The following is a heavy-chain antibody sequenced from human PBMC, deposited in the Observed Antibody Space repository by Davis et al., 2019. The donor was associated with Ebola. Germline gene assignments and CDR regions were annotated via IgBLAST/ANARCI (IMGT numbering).Heavy chain of an antibody. J-gene: IGHJ4*02. CDR2: ISYDGSNK. V-gene: IGHV3-30*03. Sequence: GGSLRLSCAASGFTFSSYGMHWVRQAPGKGLEWVAVISYDGSNKYYADSVKGRFTISRDNSKNTLYLQMNSLKTEDTAVYYCTRVDDTGLGYWGQGTLVTVSS. D-gene: IGHD2-8*02. CDR1: GFTFSSYG. CDR3: TRVDDTGLGY.